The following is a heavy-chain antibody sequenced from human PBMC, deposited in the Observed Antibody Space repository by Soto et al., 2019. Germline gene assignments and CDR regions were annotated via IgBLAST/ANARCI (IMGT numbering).Heavy chain of an antibody. Sequence: PSEPRPLTGPSSGVSSSGYFWNWIRHAPGKGLEWIGYIYYIGNTYYLPSVRSRVTISGDTSKNQFSLKLSSVTAADTAVYYCARHGSDSARLDPWGQGTLVTVSS. CDR1: GVSSSGYF. J-gene: IGHJ5*02. D-gene: IGHD3-10*01. V-gene: IGHV4-59*08. CDR3: ARHGSDSARLDP. CDR2: IYYIGNT.